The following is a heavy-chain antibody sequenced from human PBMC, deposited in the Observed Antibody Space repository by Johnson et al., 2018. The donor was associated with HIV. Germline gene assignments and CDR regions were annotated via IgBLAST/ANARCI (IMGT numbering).Heavy chain of an antibody. D-gene: IGHD6-19*01. J-gene: IGHJ3*02. Sequence: QVQLVESGGGLVQPGGSLRLSCAASGFTVSSNYMSWVRQAPGKGLEWVAVISYDGSNKYYAASVKGRFTISRDNSNNTLYLQMSGLSAEDTALYYCARGGYRSGWFHDAFDIWGQGTMVTVSS. CDR1: GFTVSSNY. CDR3: ARGGYRSGWFHDAFDI. V-gene: IGHV3-30*03. CDR2: ISYDGSNK.